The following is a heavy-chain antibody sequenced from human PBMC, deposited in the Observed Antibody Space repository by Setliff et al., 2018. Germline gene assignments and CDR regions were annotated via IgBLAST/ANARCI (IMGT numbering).Heavy chain of an antibody. J-gene: IGHJ6*02. V-gene: IGHV4-38-2*02. CDR1: GYFISSGYY. CDR3: AISAAGTGYAGHYYAMDV. D-gene: IGHD6-13*01. Sequence: PSETLSLTCSVSGYFISSGYYWAWIRQAPGQGLEWIGSIYHTGDTYFNPSLKSRVTMSVDTAKNQYSLEVKSASAADTAVYYCAISAAGTGYAGHYYAMDVWGQGTTVTVSS. CDR2: IYHTGDT.